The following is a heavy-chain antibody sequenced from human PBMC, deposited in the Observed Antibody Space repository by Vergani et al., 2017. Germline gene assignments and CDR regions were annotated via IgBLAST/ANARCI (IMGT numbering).Heavy chain of an antibody. CDR3: ATSGRAAAGPNDY. Sequence: QVQLVQSGAEVKKPGASVKVSCKASGYTFTSYAMHWVRQAPGQRLEWMGWINAGNGTTKYSQKFQGRVTITRDTSASTAYMELSSLRSEDTAVYYCATSGRAAAGPNDYWGQGTLVTVSS. V-gene: IGHV1-3*01. D-gene: IGHD6-13*01. J-gene: IGHJ4*02. CDR1: GYTFTSYA. CDR2: INAGNGTT.